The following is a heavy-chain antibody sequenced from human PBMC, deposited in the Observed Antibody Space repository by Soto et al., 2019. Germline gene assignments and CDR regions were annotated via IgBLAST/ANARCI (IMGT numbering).Heavy chain of an antibody. Sequence: PSETLSLTCAVYGGSFSGCYWSWIRQPPGKGLEWIGEINHSGSTNYNPSLKSRVTISVDTSKNQFSLKLSSVTAADTAVYYCARGPGPFDYWGQGTLVTVSS. CDR1: GGSFSGCY. CDR3: ARGPGPFDY. J-gene: IGHJ4*02. CDR2: INHSGST. V-gene: IGHV4-34*01.